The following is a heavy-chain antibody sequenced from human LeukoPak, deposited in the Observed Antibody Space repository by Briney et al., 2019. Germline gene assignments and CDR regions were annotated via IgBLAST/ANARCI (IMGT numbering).Heavy chain of an antibody. J-gene: IGHJ5*02. CDR2: IDHSGRT. D-gene: IGHD3-3*01. CDR3: ARDLRYYDFWSGYWNYGWFDP. V-gene: IGHV4-4*02. Sequence: SGTLSLTCAVSGGSSSSSNWWNWVRQPPGKGLEWIGEIDHSGRTNYNPSLKSRVTISVDKSKNQISLKLSSVTAADTAVYYCARDLRYYDFWSGYWNYGWFDPWGQGTLVTVSS. CDR1: GGSSSSSNW.